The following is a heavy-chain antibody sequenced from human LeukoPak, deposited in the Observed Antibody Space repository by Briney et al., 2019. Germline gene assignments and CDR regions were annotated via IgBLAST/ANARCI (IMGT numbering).Heavy chain of an antibody. CDR2: ISSSSDTI. J-gene: IGHJ1*01. D-gene: IGHD1-26*01. CDR3: SYSGTYQYFQH. Sequence: GGSLRLSCAASGFTFNYYSMNWVRQAPGKGLEWVSYISSSSDTIFYADSVMGRFTISRDNAQNSLYLQMNSLRAEDTAVYYCSYSGTYQYFQHWGQGTLVTVSS. CDR1: GFTFNYYS. V-gene: IGHV3-48*01.